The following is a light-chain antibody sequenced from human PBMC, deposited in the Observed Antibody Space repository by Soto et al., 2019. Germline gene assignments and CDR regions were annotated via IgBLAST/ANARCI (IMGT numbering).Light chain of an antibody. Sequence: QSALTQPASVSGSPGQSITIYCTGSSSDVGAYNYVSWYQQHPGKGPKLMIYEVTNRPSGVSNRFSGSKSGSTASLTISGLQAEDEADYYCSSYTSSTTVVFGGGTKLTVL. J-gene: IGLJ3*02. V-gene: IGLV2-14*03. CDR1: SSDVGAYNY. CDR3: SSYTSSTTVV. CDR2: EVT.